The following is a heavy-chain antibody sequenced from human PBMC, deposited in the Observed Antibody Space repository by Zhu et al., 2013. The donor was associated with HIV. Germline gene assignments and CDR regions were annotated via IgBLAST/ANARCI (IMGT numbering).Heavy chain of an antibody. J-gene: IGHJ4*02. Sequence: QVQLQESGPGLVKPSETLSLTCTVSGGSITSYYWSWIRQPPGKGLEWIGNIHYSGSTNSNPSLKSRVTISVDTSKNQFSLKMSSVTTADTAVYYCASVYYFDSRLDYWGRGTLVTVSS. CDR3: ASVYYFDSRLDY. CDR1: GGSITSYY. V-gene: IGHV4-59*01. CDR2: IHYSGST. D-gene: IGHD3-22*01.